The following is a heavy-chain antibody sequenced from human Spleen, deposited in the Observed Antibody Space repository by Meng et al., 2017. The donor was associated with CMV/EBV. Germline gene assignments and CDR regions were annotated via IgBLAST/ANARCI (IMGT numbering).Heavy chain of an antibody. V-gene: IGHV1-8*02. J-gene: IGHJ4*02. CDR3: ARGRGYNWNYVY. D-gene: IGHD1-7*01. CDR2: MNPNSGNT. CDR1: GYTFTTYY. Sequence: ASVKVSCKASGYTFTTYYMHWVRQATGQGLEWMGWMNPNSGNTGYAQKFQGRVTMTRNTSISTAYMELSSLRSEDTAVYYCARGRGYNWNYVYWGQGTLVTVSS.